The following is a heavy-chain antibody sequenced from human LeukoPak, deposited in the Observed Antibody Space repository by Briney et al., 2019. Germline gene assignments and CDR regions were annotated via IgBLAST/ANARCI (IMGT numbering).Heavy chain of an antibody. CDR1: GGTFSSYA. V-gene: IGHV1-69*13. CDR3: ARVLGGYSYGYFDY. J-gene: IGHJ4*02. D-gene: IGHD5-18*01. CDR2: IIPIFGTA. Sequence: SVKVSCKASGGTFSSYAISWVRQAPGQGLEWMGGIIPIFGTANYAQKFQGRVTITADESTSTAYMELSSLRSEDTAVYYCARVLGGYSYGYFDYWGQGTLVTVSS.